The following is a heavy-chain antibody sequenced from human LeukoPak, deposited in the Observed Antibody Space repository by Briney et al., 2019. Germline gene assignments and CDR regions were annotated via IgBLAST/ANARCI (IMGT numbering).Heavy chain of an antibody. CDR2: IKQDGSEK. CDR1: GFTFSDSW. CDR3: VRDPDSSWTPFDY. J-gene: IGHJ4*02. Sequence: PGGSLRLSCAASGFTFSDSWMDWVRQAPGKGLEWVANIKQDGSEKYYVDSVKGRFTISRDNAKNSLYLQMNSLRAEDTAIYYCVRDPDSSWTPFDYWGQGTLVTVSS. D-gene: IGHD6-13*01. V-gene: IGHV3-7*01.